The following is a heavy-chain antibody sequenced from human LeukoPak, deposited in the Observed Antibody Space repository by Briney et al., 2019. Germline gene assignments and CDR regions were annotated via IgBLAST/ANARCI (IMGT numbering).Heavy chain of an antibody. CDR1: GGTFSSYA. J-gene: IGHJ5*02. CDR3: ARVYNWNNWFDP. CDR2: IIPIFGTA. Sequence: SVRVSCKASGGTFSSYAISWVRQAPGQGLEWMGRIIPIFGTANYAQKFQGRVTITTDESTSTAYMELSSLRSEDTAVYYCARVYNWNNWFDPWGQGTLVTVSS. D-gene: IGHD1-20*01. V-gene: IGHV1-69*05.